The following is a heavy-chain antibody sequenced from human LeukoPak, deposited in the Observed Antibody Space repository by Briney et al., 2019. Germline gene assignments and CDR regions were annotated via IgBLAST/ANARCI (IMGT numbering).Heavy chain of an antibody. J-gene: IGHJ4*02. CDR1: GFTFSSYE. CDR2: ITSSGTTI. V-gene: IGHV3-48*03. D-gene: IGHD5-18*01. Sequence: PGGSLRLSCAASGFTFSSYEMNWVRQAPGKGLEWVSYITSSGTTIYYADSVKGRFTISRDNAKNSLYLQMSSLRAEDTTVYYCAVRFRGYSYGYDYWGPGTLVTVSS. CDR3: AVRFRGYSYGYDY.